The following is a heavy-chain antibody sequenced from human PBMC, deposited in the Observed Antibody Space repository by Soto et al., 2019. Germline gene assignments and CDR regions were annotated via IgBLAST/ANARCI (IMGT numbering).Heavy chain of an antibody. J-gene: IGHJ4*02. Sequence: SETLSLTCTVSGGSLSSGAYYWSWIRQHPGKGLEWIGYIYYSGSTYYNPSLESRVTLSVDTSTKQFSLKVSSVTAADTAGYYCARANYFESSGHFDYWGPGTLVT. V-gene: IGHV4-31*03. CDR2: IYYSGST. D-gene: IGHD3-22*01. CDR1: GGSLSSGAYY. CDR3: ARANYFESSGHFDY.